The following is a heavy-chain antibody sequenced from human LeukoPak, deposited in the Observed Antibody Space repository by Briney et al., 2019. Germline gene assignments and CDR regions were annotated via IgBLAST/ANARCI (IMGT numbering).Heavy chain of an antibody. D-gene: IGHD4-17*01. Sequence: PGGSLRLSCAASGFTFSSNAMSWVRQAPGKGLEWVSTFSGSGGNTYYADSVKGRFTISRDNSKNTLFLQMNSLRADDTAVYYCANSVTTGQVDYMDVWGKGTTVTVSS. CDR1: GFTFSSNA. CDR3: ANSVTTGQVDYMDV. J-gene: IGHJ6*03. V-gene: IGHV3-23*01. CDR2: FSGSGGNT.